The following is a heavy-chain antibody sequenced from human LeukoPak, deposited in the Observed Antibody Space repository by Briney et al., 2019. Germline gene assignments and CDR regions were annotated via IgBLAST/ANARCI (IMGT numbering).Heavy chain of an antibody. CDR1: GGSISSYY. Sequence: NPSETLSLTCTVSGGSISSYYWSWIRQPPGKGLEWIGYIYYSGITNYNPSHKSRVTISVDTSKNQFSLKLSSVTAADTAVYYCARVAPNYDFWSGYSYYMDVWGKGTTVNVSS. J-gene: IGHJ6*03. CDR3: ARVAPNYDFWSGYSYYMDV. V-gene: IGHV4-59*01. CDR2: IYYSGIT. D-gene: IGHD3-3*01.